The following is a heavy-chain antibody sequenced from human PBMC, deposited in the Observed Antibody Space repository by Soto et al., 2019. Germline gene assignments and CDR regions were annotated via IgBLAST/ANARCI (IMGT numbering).Heavy chain of an antibody. J-gene: IGHJ4*02. CDR1: GFTFSGDW. CDR2: INMDGSST. CDR3: ARGPRGLYHHDY. D-gene: IGHD2-2*01. Sequence: GSLRLSCAASGFTFSGDWMHWVRQAAGKGLVWVSSINMDGSSTNYADSVKGRFTISRDNAKNTLYLQMNSLRVDDTAVYYCARGPRGLYHHDYWGQGALVTVSS. V-gene: IGHV3-74*01.